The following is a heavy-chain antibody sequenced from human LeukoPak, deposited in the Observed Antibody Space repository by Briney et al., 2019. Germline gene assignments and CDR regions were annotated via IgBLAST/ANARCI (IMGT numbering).Heavy chain of an antibody. D-gene: IGHD3-16*01. Sequence: GASVKVSCKASGYTFTSYYMHWVRQAPGQGLEWMGIINPSGGSTSYAQKFQGRVTITRNTSISTAYTELSSLRSEDTAVYYCARGAPYDYVWGSYLSYYYYYMDVWGKGTTVTVSS. CDR1: GYTFTSYY. V-gene: IGHV1-46*01. J-gene: IGHJ6*03. CDR3: ARGAPYDYVWGSYLSYYYYYMDV. CDR2: INPSGGST.